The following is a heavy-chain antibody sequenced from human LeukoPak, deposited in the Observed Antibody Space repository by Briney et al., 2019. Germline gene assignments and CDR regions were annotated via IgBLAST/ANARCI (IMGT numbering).Heavy chain of an antibody. Sequence: PGGSLRLSCAGSGFSVSNNYMSWVRQAPGKGLEWVAVISYDGSSDYYADSVKGRFTISRDDSKNTPYLQMNSLRAEDTAVYYCARASRWLQVGFDYWGQGTPVTVSS. D-gene: IGHD5-24*01. J-gene: IGHJ4*02. CDR2: ISYDGSSD. V-gene: IGHV3-30-3*01. CDR3: ARASRWLQVGFDY. CDR1: GFSVSNNY.